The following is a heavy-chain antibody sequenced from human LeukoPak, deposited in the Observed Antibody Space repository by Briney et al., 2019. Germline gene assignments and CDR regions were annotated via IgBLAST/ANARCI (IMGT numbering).Heavy chain of an antibody. Sequence: ASVKVSCKASGYTFTGYYMHWVRQAPGQGLEWMGWSNPNSGGTNYAQKFQGRVTMNRDTSISTAYMELSRLRSDATAVYYCPRDRSSTFLEWFSWFAPWGQGTLVTVSS. CDR2: SNPNSGGT. CDR3: PRDRSSTFLEWFSWFAP. J-gene: IGHJ5*02. CDR1: GYTFTGYY. V-gene: IGHV1-2*02. D-gene: IGHD3-3*02.